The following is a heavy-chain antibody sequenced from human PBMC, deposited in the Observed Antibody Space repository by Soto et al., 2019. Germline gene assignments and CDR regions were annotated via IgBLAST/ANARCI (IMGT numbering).Heavy chain of an antibody. CDR1: GFTFSSYA. Sequence: GGSLRLSCAASGFTFSSYAMHWVRQAPGKGLEWVAVISYDGSNKYYADSVKGRFTISRDNSKNTLYLQMNSLRAEDTAVYYCARDKSGAYDYYYGMDVWGQGTTVTVSS. D-gene: IGHD3-10*01. V-gene: IGHV3-30-3*01. CDR2: ISYDGSNK. J-gene: IGHJ6*02. CDR3: ARDKSGAYDYYYGMDV.